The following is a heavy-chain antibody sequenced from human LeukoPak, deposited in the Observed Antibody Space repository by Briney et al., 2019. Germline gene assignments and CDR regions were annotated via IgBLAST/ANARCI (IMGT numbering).Heavy chain of an antibody. CDR1: GYTFTGYY. CDR2: INPNGGGT. Sequence: ASVKVSCKASGYTFTGYYMHWVRQAPGQGLEWMGWINPNGGGTNYAQKFQGRVTMTRDTSISTAYMELSRLRSDDTAVYYCARVVRSGTYYYYGMDVWGQGTTVTVSS. J-gene: IGHJ6*02. V-gene: IGHV1-2*02. D-gene: IGHD3-3*01. CDR3: ARVVRSGTYYYYGMDV.